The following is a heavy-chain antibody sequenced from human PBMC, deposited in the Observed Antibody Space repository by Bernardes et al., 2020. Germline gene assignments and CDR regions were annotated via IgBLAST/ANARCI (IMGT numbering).Heavy chain of an antibody. CDR1: GGSFSGYY. D-gene: IGHD6-19*01. Sequence: SETLSLTCAVYGGSFSGYYWSWIRQPPGKGLEWIGEINHSGSTNYNPSLKSRVTISVDTSKNQFSLKLSSVTAADTAVYYCARAIVVASGWYGDWGQGTLVTVSS. V-gene: IGHV4-34*01. J-gene: IGHJ4*02. CDR3: ARAIVVASGWYGD. CDR2: INHSGST.